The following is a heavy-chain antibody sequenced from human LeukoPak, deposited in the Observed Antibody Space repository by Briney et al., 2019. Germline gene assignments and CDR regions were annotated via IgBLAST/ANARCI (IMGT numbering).Heavy chain of an antibody. D-gene: IGHD5-24*01. CDR1: GGSITVYY. V-gene: IGHV4-34*01. J-gene: IGHJ4*02. CDR2: INHSGST. Sequence: PWETLSLTCSVSGGSITVYYWNWIRQPPGNGLEWIGEINHSGSTNYNPSLKSRVTISVDTSKNQFSLKLSSVTAADTAVYYCARVWLQLANYFDYWGQGTLVTVSS. CDR3: ARVWLQLANYFDY.